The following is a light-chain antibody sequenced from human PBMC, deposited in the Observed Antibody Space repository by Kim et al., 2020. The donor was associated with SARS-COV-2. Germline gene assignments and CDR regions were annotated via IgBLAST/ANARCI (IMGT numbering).Light chain of an antibody. J-gene: IGLJ2*01. CDR1: SSNIGTNT. CDR3: AAWDDSLTGGV. V-gene: IGLV1-44*01. Sequence: QSVLTQPPSASGTPGQRVTISCSGSSSNIGTNTVNWYQQLPGTTPKLLIHTNNQRPSGVPERFSGSKSGTTASLAISGLQSEDEADYYCAAWDDSLTGGVFGGGTQLTVL. CDR2: TNN.